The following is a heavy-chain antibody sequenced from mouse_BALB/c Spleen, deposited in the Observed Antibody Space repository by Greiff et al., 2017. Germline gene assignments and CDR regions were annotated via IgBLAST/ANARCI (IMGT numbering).Heavy chain of an antibody. D-gene: IGHD2-4*01. V-gene: IGHV5-6-4*01. Sequence: EVKVVESGGGLVKPGGSLKLSCAASGFTFSSYTMSWVRQTPEKRLEWVATISSGGSYTYYPDSVKGRFTISRDNAKNTLYLQMSSLKSEDTAMYYCTRDMIFDYWGQGTTLTVSS. CDR1: GFTFSSYT. CDR2: ISSGGSYT. J-gene: IGHJ2*01. CDR3: TRDMIFDY.